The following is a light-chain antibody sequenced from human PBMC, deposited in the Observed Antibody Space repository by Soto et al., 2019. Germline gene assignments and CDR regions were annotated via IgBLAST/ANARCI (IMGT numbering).Light chain of an antibody. CDR2: AXS. J-gene: IGKJ4*01. CDR3: QKYNSAPLT. CDR1: QGISNY. Sequence: DIQMTQSPSSLSASVGDRVTITCRASQGISNYLAWYQQKPGKVPKLLIYAXSTLQSGVPSRFSGSGSGTDFXXTXXXXXPEDVATYYCQKYNSAPLTFGGGTKVEIK. V-gene: IGKV1-27*01.